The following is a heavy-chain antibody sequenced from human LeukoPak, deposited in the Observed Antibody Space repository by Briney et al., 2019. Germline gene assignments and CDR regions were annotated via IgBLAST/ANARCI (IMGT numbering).Heavy chain of an antibody. Sequence: GGSLRLSCAASGFTFSSYSMNWVRQAPGKGLEWVANIKQDGSEKYYVDSVKGRFTISRDNAKNSLYLQMNSLRAEDTAVYYCARDYGDYFARYYYYYMDVWGKGTTVTVSS. D-gene: IGHD4-17*01. V-gene: IGHV3-7*01. CDR2: IKQDGSEK. J-gene: IGHJ6*03. CDR3: ARDYGDYFARYYYYYMDV. CDR1: GFTFSSYS.